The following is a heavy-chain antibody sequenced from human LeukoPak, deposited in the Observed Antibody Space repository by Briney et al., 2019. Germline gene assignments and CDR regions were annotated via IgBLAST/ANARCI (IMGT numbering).Heavy chain of an antibody. CDR1: GDSVSSNSTA. Sequence: PSQTLSLTCAISGDSVSSNSTAWNWIRPSPSRGLEWLGRTYYRSKWYNDYAVSVKSRITINPDTSKNQFSLQLNSLTPEDAAVYYCARYRTGVFDYWGQGTLVTVSS. CDR3: ARYRTGVFDY. V-gene: IGHV6-1*01. CDR2: TYYRSKWYN. J-gene: IGHJ4*02. D-gene: IGHD7-27*01.